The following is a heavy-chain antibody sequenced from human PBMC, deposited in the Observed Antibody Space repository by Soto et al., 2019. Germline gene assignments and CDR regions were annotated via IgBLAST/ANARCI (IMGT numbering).Heavy chain of an antibody. D-gene: IGHD2-2*01. CDR2: INHSGST. Sequence: PSDTLSLTCAVYGGSFSGYYWSWIRQPPGKGLEWIGEINHSGSTNYNPSLKSRVTISVDTSKNQFSLKLSSVTAADTAVYYCARGRDIVVVPAADFDYWGQGTLVTVSS. CDR3: ARGRDIVVVPAADFDY. V-gene: IGHV4-34*01. J-gene: IGHJ4*02. CDR1: GGSFSGYY.